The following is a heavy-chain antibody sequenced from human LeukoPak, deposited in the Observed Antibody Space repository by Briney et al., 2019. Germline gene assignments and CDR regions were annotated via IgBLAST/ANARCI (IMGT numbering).Heavy chain of an antibody. CDR3: ARASPPDGGASSSLAY. V-gene: IGHV3-23*01. Sequence: PGGSLRLSCAASGFTFSSYAMSWVRQAPGKGLEWVSAISGSGGSTYYADSVKGRFTISRDNSKNTVNLQMNSLRIEDTAVYYCARASPPDGGASSSLAYWGQGALVTVSS. D-gene: IGHD6-6*01. CDR1: GFTFSSYA. J-gene: IGHJ4*02. CDR2: ISGSGGST.